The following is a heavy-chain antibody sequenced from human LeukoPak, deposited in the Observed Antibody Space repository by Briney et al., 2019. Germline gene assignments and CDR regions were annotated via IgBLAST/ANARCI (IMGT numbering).Heavy chain of an antibody. D-gene: IGHD3-9*01. J-gene: IGHJ5*02. Sequence: PSETLSLTCTVSGGSISSYYWSWIRQPPGKGLEWIGYIYYSGSTNYNPSLKSRVTISVDTSKSQFSLKLSSVTAADTAVYYCASGGLRYFDWLLLSWGQGTLVTVSS. CDR3: ASGGLRYFDWLLLS. CDR1: GGSISSYY. V-gene: IGHV4-59*01. CDR2: IYYSGST.